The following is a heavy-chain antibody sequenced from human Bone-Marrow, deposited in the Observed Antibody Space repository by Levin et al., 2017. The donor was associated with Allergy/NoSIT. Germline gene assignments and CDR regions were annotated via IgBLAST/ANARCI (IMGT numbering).Heavy chain of an antibody. Sequence: ESGPTLVKPTETLTLTCIFSGFSLSTTGWSVNFIRQPPGKALEWLALIDWDDEIHYTTSLRTRLTISKDTSKNQVVLTMANMDPVDTATYYCAQMGDGYGRALDLWGQGTLVSVPS. J-gene: IGHJ4*02. CDR3: AQMGDGYGRALDL. CDR2: IDWDDEI. CDR1: GFSLSTTGWS. D-gene: IGHD5-24*01. V-gene: IGHV2-70*01.